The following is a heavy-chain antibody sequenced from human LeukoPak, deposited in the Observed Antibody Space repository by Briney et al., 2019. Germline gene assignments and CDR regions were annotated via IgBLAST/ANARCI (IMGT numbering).Heavy chain of an antibody. V-gene: IGHV4-61*02. CDR3: ARIGYGSGSPTNL. CDR2: SYIRGST. D-gene: IGHD3-10*01. CDR1: GGSISSGSYY. J-gene: IGHJ5*02. Sequence: SQTLSLICTVSGGSISSGSYYWSWIRQPDGKGLEWIGRSYIRGSTDYNPSLKSRVTISVETSKNQFSLKLNSVTAADTAVYYCARIGYGSGSPTNLWGQGTLVTVSS.